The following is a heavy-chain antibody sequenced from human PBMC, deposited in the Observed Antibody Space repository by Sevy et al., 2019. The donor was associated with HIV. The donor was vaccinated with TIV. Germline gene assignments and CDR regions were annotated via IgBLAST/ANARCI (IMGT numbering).Heavy chain of an antibody. V-gene: IGHV3-30*18. CDR3: AKDLAETVLVDYFDY. Sequence: GGSLRLSCAASGFTFSNYGMHWVRQAPGKELEWVAVIAYDGSNKYYADSVKGRFTISRDNPKNTLYLQMNGLRGEDTAVYYCAKDLAETVLVDYFDYWGQGTLVTVSS. D-gene: IGHD5-18*01. CDR2: IAYDGSNK. CDR1: GFTFSNYG. J-gene: IGHJ4*02.